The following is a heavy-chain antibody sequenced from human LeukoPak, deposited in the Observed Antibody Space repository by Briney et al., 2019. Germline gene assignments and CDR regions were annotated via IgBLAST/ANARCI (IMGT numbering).Heavy chain of an antibody. CDR1: GGSISSGSYY. CDR3: ARDRADSSGYYYHFDY. D-gene: IGHD3-22*01. CDR2: IYTSGST. Sequence: SETLSLTCTVSGGSISSGSYYWSWIRQPAGKGLEWIGRIYTSGSTNYNPSLKSRVTILVDTSKNQFSLKLSSVTAADTAVYYCARDRADSSGYYYHFDYWGQGTLVTVSS. J-gene: IGHJ4*02. V-gene: IGHV4-61*02.